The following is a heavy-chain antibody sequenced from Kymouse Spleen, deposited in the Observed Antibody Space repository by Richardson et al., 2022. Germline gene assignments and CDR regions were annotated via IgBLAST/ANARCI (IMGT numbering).Heavy chain of an antibody. CDR3: AREGSSSSGYGMDV. Sequence: EVQLVESGGGLVQPGGSLRLSCAASGFTFSSYDMHWVRQATGKGLEWVSAIGTAGDTYYPGSVKGRFTISRENAKNSLYLQMNSLRAGDTAVYYCAREGSSSSGYGMDVWGQGTTVTVSS. CDR1: GFTFSSYD. CDR2: IGTAGDT. V-gene: IGHV3-13*01. J-gene: IGHJ6*02. D-gene: IGHD6-6*01.